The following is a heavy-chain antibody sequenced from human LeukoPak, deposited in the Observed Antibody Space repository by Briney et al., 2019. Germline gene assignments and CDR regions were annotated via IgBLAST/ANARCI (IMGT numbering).Heavy chain of an antibody. CDR3: ARVGGYCSGGSCCDY. Sequence: GGSLRLSCAASGFTFSSYWMSWVRQAPGKGLEWVANIKQDGSEKYYVDSVKGRFTISRDNAKNSLYLQMNSLRAEDTAVYYCARVGGYCSGGSCCDYWGQGTLVTVSS. V-gene: IGHV3-7*03. CDR2: IKQDGSEK. CDR1: GFTFSSYW. J-gene: IGHJ4*02. D-gene: IGHD2-15*01.